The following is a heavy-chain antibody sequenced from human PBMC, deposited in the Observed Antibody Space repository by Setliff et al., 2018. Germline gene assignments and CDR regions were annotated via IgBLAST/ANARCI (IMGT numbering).Heavy chain of an antibody. V-gene: IGHV4-4*07. CDR2: IYTDGTT. D-gene: IGHD2-8*01. J-gene: IGHJ6*02. CDR1: GGSVSPYF. Sequence: SETLSLTCTVSGGSVSPYFWSWIRQPAGKGLEWIGRIYTDGTTNYNPSLKSRVSISADTSMNHFSLRMTPVSAADTAVYYCAKEHVVISFVTNTHHHYGMDVWGQGATVTVSS. CDR3: AKEHVVISFVTNTHHHYGMDV.